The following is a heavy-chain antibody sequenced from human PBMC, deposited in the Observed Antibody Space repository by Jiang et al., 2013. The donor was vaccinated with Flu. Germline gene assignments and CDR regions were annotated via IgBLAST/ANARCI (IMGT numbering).Heavy chain of an antibody. CDR2: ISAYNGNT. D-gene: IGHD2-2*01. V-gene: IGHV1-18*01. J-gene: IGHJ4*02. Sequence: GAEVKKPGASVKVSCKASGYTFITHGLSWVRQAPGQGLEWMAWISAYNGNTIYAQKLQGRVTMTTDTSTNTAYMELRSLRSDDTAVYYCARGRDYCTSTRCPTLDSWGQGTLVTVSS. CDR1: GYTFITHG. CDR3: ARGRDYCTSTRCPTLDS.